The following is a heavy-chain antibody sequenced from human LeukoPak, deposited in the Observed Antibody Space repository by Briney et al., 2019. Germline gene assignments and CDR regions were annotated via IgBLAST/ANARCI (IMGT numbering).Heavy chain of an antibody. CDR2: MNPNSGNT. Sequence: ASVKVSCKASGGTFSSYAIGWVRQAPGQGLEWMGWMNPNSGNTGYAQKFQGRVTMTRNTSISTAYMELSSLRSEDTAVYYCARAEEQQLNAYFDYWGQGTLVTVSS. D-gene: IGHD6-13*01. CDR1: GGTFSSYA. V-gene: IGHV1-8*02. CDR3: ARAEEQQLNAYFDY. J-gene: IGHJ4*02.